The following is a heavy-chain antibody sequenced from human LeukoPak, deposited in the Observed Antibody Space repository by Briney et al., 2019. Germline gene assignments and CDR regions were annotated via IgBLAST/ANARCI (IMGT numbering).Heavy chain of an antibody. D-gene: IGHD5-12*01. Sequence: SETVSLTCAVSGGSISSSHWWSWVRQPPGKGLEWIGEIYHSGSTNYNPSLKSRVTISVDKSKNQFSLKLSSVTAADTAVYYCARDGYSGYDYFDYWGQGTLVTVSS. J-gene: IGHJ4*02. CDR1: GGSISSSHW. CDR3: ARDGYSGYDYFDY. V-gene: IGHV4-4*02. CDR2: IYHSGST.